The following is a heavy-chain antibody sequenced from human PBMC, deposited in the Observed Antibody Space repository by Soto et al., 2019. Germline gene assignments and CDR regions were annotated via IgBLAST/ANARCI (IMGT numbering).Heavy chain of an antibody. V-gene: IGHV1-69*06. CDR3: AREPVLWFGGNDAFDI. CDR2: IIPIFGTA. D-gene: IGHD3-10*01. J-gene: IGHJ3*02. CDR1: GGTFSSYA. Sequence: SVKVSCKASGGTFSSYAISWVRQAPGQGLEWMGGIIPIFGTANYAQKFQGRVTITADTSTSTAYMELRSLRSDDTAVYYCAREPVLWFGGNDAFDIWGQGTMVTVSS.